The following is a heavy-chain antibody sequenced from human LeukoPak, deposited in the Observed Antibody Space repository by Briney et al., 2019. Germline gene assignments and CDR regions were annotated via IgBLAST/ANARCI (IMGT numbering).Heavy chain of an antibody. CDR1: GFTFSSYE. CDR2: ISSSGSTI. J-gene: IGHJ4*02. V-gene: IGHV3-48*03. Sequence: GGSLRLSCAASGFTFSSYEMNWVRQAPGKGLEWVSYISSSGSTIYYADSVKGRFTISRDNAKNSLYLQMNSLRAEDTAVYYCARVVGATQPFDYWGQETLVTVSS. CDR3: ARVVGATQPFDY. D-gene: IGHD1-26*01.